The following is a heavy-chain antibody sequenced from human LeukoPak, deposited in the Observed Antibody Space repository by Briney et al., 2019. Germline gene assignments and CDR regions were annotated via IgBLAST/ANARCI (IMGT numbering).Heavy chain of an antibody. CDR1: GGSISSGSYY. J-gene: IGHJ6*03. D-gene: IGHD2-2*02. CDR3: ARGRDCSSTSGYNPLYYYYYMEV. CDR2: IYTSGST. V-gene: IGHV4-61*02. Sequence: SQTLSLTCTVSGGSISSGSYYWSWIRQPAGKGLEWIGRIYTSGSTNYNPSLKSRVTISVDTSKNQFSLKLSSVTAADTAVYYCARGRDCSSTSGYNPLYYYYYMEVWGKGTTATVSS.